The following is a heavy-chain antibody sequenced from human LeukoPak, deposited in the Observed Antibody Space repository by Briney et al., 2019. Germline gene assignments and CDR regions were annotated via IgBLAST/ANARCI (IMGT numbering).Heavy chain of an antibody. Sequence: PGGTLRLSCAASGFTFADYAMHWGRQAPGPGVERVSLMSGDGDSTYYADSVKGRFTISRDNIKNSLYLQMNSLRTEDAALYYGAKGYTAMSPYYFDYWGQGTLVTVSS. CDR1: GFTFADYA. D-gene: IGHD5-18*01. CDR2: MSGDGDST. V-gene: IGHV3-43*02. J-gene: IGHJ4*02. CDR3: AKGYTAMSPYYFDY.